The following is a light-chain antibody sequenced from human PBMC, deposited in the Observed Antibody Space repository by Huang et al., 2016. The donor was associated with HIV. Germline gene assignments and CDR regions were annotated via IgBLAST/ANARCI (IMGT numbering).Light chain of an antibody. Sequence: EIEMTPSPATLSVSPGERATLSCRASQSVNSNLACYQQKHGQAPRLLIFGASTRATGIPARFSGSGSGTEFTLTISSLQSEDFAVYYCQHYNNWPYTFGQGAKVEI. CDR1: QSVNSN. V-gene: IGKV3-15*01. CDR3: QHYNNWPYT. J-gene: IGKJ2*01. CDR2: GAS.